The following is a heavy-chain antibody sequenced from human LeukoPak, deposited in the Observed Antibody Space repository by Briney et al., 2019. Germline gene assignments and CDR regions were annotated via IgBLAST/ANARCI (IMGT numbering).Heavy chain of an antibody. CDR3: ARVKATMVRGVILLSGPFDY. V-gene: IGHV3-33*01. J-gene: IGHJ4*02. D-gene: IGHD3-10*01. CDR2: IWYDGSNK. Sequence: GSLRLSCAASGFTFSSYGMHWVRQAPGKGLEWVAVIWYDGSNKYYADSVKGRFTTSRDNSKNTLYLQMNSLRAEDTAVYYCARVKATMVRGVILLSGPFDYWGQGTLVTVSS. CDR1: GFTFSSYG.